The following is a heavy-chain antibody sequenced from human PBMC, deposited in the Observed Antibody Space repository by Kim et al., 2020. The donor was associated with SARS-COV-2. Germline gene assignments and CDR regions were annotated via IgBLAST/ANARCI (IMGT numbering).Heavy chain of an antibody. J-gene: IGHJ4*02. Sequence: NKYYADSVKGRFTISRDNSKNTLYLQMNSLRAEDTAVYYCARDRSFCFDYWGQGTLVTVSS. V-gene: IGHV3-30*01. D-gene: IGHD3-16*02. CDR3: ARDRSFCFDY. CDR2: NK.